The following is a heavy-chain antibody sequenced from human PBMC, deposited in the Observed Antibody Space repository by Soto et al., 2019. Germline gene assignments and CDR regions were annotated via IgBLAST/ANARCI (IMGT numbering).Heavy chain of an antibody. CDR2: INAGNGNT. CDR3: ARGGWLYWYCDL. Sequence: QVQLVQSGAEVKKPGASVKVSCKASGYTFTNYAMHWVRQAPGQSLDWMGWINAGNGNTKYSQKFQGRVTITRDTSASTAYMALSTMRSADTAVYYCARGGWLYWYCDLWGRGTLFTVSS. J-gene: IGHJ2*01. D-gene: IGHD5-12*01. V-gene: IGHV1-3*01. CDR1: GYTFTNYA.